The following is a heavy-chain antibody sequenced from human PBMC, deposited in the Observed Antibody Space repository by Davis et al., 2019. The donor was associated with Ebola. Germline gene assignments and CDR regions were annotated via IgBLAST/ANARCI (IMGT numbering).Heavy chain of an antibody. CDR3: ATSYASGSINWFDS. J-gene: IGHJ5*01. CDR1: GYTFMSYW. Sequence: PGGSLRLSCEVSGYTFMSYWIGWVRQMPGKGLEWMGIIYPRDSHTTYSPSFQGQITISADRSISTAYLQWSSLKASDTAIYYCATSYASGSINWFDSWGQGTRVTVSS. V-gene: IGHV5-51*01. CDR2: IYPRDSHT. D-gene: IGHD3-10*01.